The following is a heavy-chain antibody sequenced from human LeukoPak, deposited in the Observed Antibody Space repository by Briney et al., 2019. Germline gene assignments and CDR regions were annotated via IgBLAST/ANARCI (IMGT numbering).Heavy chain of an antibody. Sequence: SETLSLTCTVSRVSISSSSYYWGWIRQPPGKGLEWIGSIFYSGSAYYNPSLKSRVAISVDTSKNQFSLKLSSVTAADTAVYYCARQGGTLNWFDPWGQGTLVTVSS. V-gene: IGHV4-39*01. CDR2: IFYSGSA. CDR1: RVSISSSSYY. CDR3: ARQGGTLNWFDP. J-gene: IGHJ5*02. D-gene: IGHD1-7*01.